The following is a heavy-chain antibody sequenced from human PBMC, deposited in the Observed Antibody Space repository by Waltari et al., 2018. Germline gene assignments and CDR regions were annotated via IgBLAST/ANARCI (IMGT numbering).Heavy chain of an antibody. CDR1: GGPIRSSVYY. D-gene: IGHD1-7*01. J-gene: IGHJ4*02. CDR2: IYYSGST. CDR3: ARQKLELRSSDFDY. Sequence: QLQLQESGPGLVKPSETLSITCPVSGGPIRSSVYYWGWIRQPPGKGLEWIGSIYYSGSTYYNPSLKSRVTISVDTSKNQFSLKLSSVTAADTAVYYCARQKLELRSSDFDYWGQGTLVTVSS. V-gene: IGHV4-39*07.